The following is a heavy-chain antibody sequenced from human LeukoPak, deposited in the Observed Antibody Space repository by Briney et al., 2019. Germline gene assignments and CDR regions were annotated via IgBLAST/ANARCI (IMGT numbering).Heavy chain of an antibody. Sequence: GGSLRLSCAASGFTFSSYSMNWVRQAPGKGLEWVSYISSSSSTIYYADSVKGRFTISRDNAKNSLYLQMNSLRAEDTAVYYCARQPDRRDGYTSGDYWGQGTLVTVSS. CDR1: GFTFSSYS. V-gene: IGHV3-48*01. J-gene: IGHJ4*02. CDR2: ISSSSSTI. D-gene: IGHD5-24*01. CDR3: ARQPDRRDGYTSGDY.